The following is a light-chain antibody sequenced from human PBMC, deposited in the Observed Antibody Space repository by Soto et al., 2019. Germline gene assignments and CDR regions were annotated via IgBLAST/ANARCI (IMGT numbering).Light chain of an antibody. CDR1: QSVRSN. V-gene: IGKV3-15*01. CDR3: PQYNNWPRT. Sequence: EIVITQSPATLYVSPGERATLSCRASQSVRSNLAWYTQKPGQSPRILIYGTSTRETGIPAMFSGSGAGPEFTLTISSLQSEDVEVDYCPQYNNWPRTFGQGTRLEIK. J-gene: IGKJ5*01. CDR2: GTS.